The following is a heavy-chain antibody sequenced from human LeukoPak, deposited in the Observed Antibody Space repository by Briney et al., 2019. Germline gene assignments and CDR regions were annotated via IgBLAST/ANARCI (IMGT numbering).Heavy chain of an antibody. CDR2: IKQDGSEK. V-gene: IGHV3-7*01. CDR3: ARAGNYVWGSYRYTPNPPEYFQH. J-gene: IGHJ1*01. CDR1: GFIFSSYE. Sequence: PGGSLRLSCAASGFIFSSYEMNWVRQAPGKGLEWVANIKQDGSEKYYVDSVKGRFTISRDNAKNPLYLQMNSLRAEDTAVYYCARAGNYVWGSYRYTPNPPEYFQHWGQGTLVTVSS. D-gene: IGHD3-16*02.